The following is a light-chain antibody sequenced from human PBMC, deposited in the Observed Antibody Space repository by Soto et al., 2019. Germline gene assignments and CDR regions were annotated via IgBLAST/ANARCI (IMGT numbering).Light chain of an antibody. CDR1: QSVISSY. CDR2: GAS. Sequence: EIVLTQSPGTLSLSPGERATLSCRASQSVISSYLAWYQQKPGQAPRLLIYGASSRATGIPDRSSGSGSGTAFSLPISRLEPEDCAVYYCQQSGSSPGTVGQGKKLEI. V-gene: IGKV3-20*01. CDR3: QQSGSSPGT. J-gene: IGKJ1*01.